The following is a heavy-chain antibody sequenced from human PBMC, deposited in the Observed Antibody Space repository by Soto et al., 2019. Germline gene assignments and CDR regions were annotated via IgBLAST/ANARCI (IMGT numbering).Heavy chain of an antibody. CDR3: ARGSLVTTAYYYYGMDG. J-gene: IGHJ6*04. Sequence: QVQLVQSGAEVKKPGASVKVSCKASGYTFTSYAMHWVRQAPGQRLEWMGWINAGNGNTKYSQKFQGRVTITRDTPASTAYMELSSLRTEDTAVYYCARGSLVTTAYYYYGMDGWGKGTTVTVSS. D-gene: IGHD4-17*01. CDR2: INAGNGNT. V-gene: IGHV1-3*01. CDR1: GYTFTSYA.